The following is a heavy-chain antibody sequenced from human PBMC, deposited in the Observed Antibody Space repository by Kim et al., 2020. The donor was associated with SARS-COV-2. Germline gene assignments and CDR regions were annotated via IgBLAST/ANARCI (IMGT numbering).Heavy chain of an antibody. Sequence: GTTSYADPVKGRFTTSRDNSKNTLYLQMDSLRAEDTAVYYCTRSLFGGFDIWGQGTPVTVSS. CDR2: GTT. CDR3: TRSLFGGFDI. J-gene: IGHJ3*02. V-gene: IGHV3-23*01. D-gene: IGHD3-3*01.